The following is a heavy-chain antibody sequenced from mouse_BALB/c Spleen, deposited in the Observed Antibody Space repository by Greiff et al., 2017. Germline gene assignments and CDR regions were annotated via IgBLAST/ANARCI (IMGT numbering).Heavy chain of an antibody. Sequence: EVKVEESGGGLVKLGGSLKLSCAASGFTFSSYYMSWVRQTPEKRLELVAAINSNGGSTYYPDTVKGRFTISRDNAKNTLYLQMSSLKSEDTALYYCARRYGNYGSGSAMDYWGQGTSVTVSS. CDR1: GFTFSSYY. D-gene: IGHD2-10*02. CDR3: ARRYGNYGSGSAMDY. CDR2: INSNGGST. V-gene: IGHV5-6-2*01. J-gene: IGHJ4*01.